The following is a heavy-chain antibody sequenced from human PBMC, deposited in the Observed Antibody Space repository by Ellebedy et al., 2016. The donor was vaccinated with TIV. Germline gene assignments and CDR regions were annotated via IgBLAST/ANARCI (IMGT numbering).Heavy chain of an antibody. V-gene: IGHV4-4*07. CDR1: GGSITSYC. CDR2: IYNSRST. Sequence: MPSETLSLTCTIPGGSITSYCWSWIRQPAGKGLEWIGNIYNSRSTKFSPSLKIRVTLSVYTSKNKVSLRLSFVTAADTSLYYCARLRWNMYMFGPIVVNYAFDIWGQGTMVSVSS. J-gene: IGHJ3*02. CDR3: ARLRWNMYMFGPIVVNYAFDI. D-gene: IGHD2-21*01.